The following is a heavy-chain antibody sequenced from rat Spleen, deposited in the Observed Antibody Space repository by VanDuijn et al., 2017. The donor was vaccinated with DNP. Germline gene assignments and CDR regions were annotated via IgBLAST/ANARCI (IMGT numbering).Heavy chain of an antibody. CDR1: GFTFSSFA. Sequence: EVQLVESGGGLVQPGRSMKLSCAASGFTFSSFAMAWVRQAPTKGLEWVASISYDGGNTYYRDSVKGRFTISRDNAKSTLYLQMDSLRSEDTATYYCAGRPPPTRGPFDYWGQGVTVTVSS. CDR3: AGRPPPTRGPFDY. D-gene: IGHD1-4*01. J-gene: IGHJ2*01. CDR2: ISYDGGNT. V-gene: IGHV5-25*01.